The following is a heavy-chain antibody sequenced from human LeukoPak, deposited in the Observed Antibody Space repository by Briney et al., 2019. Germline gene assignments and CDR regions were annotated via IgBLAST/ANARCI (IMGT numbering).Heavy chain of an antibody. V-gene: IGHV1-24*01. D-gene: IGHD3-10*01. CDR2: FDPEDGET. J-gene: IGHJ5*02. Sequence: ASVKVSCKVSGYTLTELSMHWVRQAPGKGLEWMGGFDPEDGETIYAQKFQGRVTMTEDTSTDTAYMELSSLRSEDTAVYYCARGSYYGSGILNWFDPWGQGTLVTVSS. CDR1: GYTLTELS. CDR3: ARGSYYGSGILNWFDP.